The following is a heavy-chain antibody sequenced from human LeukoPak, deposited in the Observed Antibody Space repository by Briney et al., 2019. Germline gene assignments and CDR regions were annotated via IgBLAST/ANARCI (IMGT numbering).Heavy chain of an antibody. D-gene: IGHD3-3*01. Sequence: GGSLRLSCAASGFTLSNNYMSWVRQAPGKGLEWVSVLYSGGSPHYADSVKGRVTISRDNYKNTVYLQMNSLTAEDTAVYYCATEHVGAWRGYLDCWGQGTLVTVSS. CDR1: GFTLSNNY. V-gene: IGHV3-66*01. CDR3: ATEHVGAWRGYLDC. J-gene: IGHJ4*02. CDR2: LYSGGSP.